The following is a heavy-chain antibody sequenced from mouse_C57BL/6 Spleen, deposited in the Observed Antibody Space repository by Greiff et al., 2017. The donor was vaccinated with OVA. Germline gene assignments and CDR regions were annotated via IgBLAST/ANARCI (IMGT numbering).Heavy chain of an antibody. V-gene: IGHV1-26*01. CDR1: GYTFTDYY. CDR2: INPNNGGT. Sequence: VQLQQSGPELVKPGASVKISCKASGYTFTDYYMNWVKQSHGKSLEWIGDINPNNGGTSYNQKFKGKATLTVDKSSSTAYMELRSLTSEDSAVYYCARQGGNYVYFDYWGKGTTLTVSS. CDR3: ARQGGNYVYFDY. J-gene: IGHJ2*01. D-gene: IGHD2-1*01.